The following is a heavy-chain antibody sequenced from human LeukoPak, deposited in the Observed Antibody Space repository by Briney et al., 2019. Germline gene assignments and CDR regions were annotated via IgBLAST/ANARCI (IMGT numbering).Heavy chain of an antibody. CDR3: ARDPGGSASYLYYFDY. D-gene: IGHD3-10*01. CDR2: INPNSGGT. J-gene: IGHJ4*02. V-gene: IGHV1-2*04. CDR1: GYTFTGYY. Sequence: ASVKVSCKASGYTFTGYYMHWVRQAPGQGLEWMGWINPNSGGTNYAQKFQGWVTMTRDTSISTAYMELSRLRSDDTAVYYCARDPGGSASYLYYFDYWGQGTLVTVSS.